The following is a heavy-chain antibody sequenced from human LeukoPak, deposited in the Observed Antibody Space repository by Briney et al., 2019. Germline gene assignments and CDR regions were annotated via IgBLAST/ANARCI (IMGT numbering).Heavy chain of an antibody. V-gene: IGHV4-38-2*02. CDR1: GYSISSGYY. CDR2: IYHSGST. J-gene: IGHJ4*02. D-gene: IGHD3-3*01. Sequence: SETLSLTCTVSGYSISSGYYWGWIRQPPGKGLEWIGSIYHSGSTYYNPSLKSRVTISVDTSKNQFSLKLSSVTAADTAVYYCARGGYYDPLDYWGQGTLVTVSS. CDR3: ARGGYYDPLDY.